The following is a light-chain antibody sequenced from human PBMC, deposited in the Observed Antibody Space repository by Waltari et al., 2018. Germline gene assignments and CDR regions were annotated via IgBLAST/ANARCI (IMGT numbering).Light chain of an antibody. CDR1: ILGSNY. CDR3: QALGSNRWV. CDR2: QDI. Sequence: SYELTQPPSVSVSPGQTASITCSGDILGSNYASWYQHKAGQSPLLVIYQDINRPSGIPERFSGSKSGNTATLTISGTQAMDDADYYCQALGSNRWVFGGGTKLTVL. J-gene: IGLJ3*02. V-gene: IGLV3-1*01.